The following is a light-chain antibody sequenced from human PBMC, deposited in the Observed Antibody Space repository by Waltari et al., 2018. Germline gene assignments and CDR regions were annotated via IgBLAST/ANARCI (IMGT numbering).Light chain of an antibody. J-gene: IGKJ1*01. Sequence: DIVMTQSPLSLPVTPGEPASISCRSSQSILHSNGYNYLDWYLQKPGQSPQLLIYLGSNRASGVPDRFSGSGSGTDFTLKITTVEAEDVGVYYCMQALQTPRTFGQGTKVEIK. CDR3: MQALQTPRT. V-gene: IGKV2-28*01. CDR2: LGS. CDR1: QSILHSNGYNY.